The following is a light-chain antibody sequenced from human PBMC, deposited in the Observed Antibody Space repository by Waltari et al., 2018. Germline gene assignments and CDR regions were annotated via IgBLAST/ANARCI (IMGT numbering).Light chain of an antibody. V-gene: IGLV2-8*01. CDR1: TSDVGGYNY. Sequence: QSALTQPPSASGSPGQSITIPCTGTTSDVGGYNYVSWYPQYPGKAPKLRIYEVSKRPSGVPDRFSGSKSGNTAALTVSGLQAEDEADYYCSSYAGSNNLVVFGGGTKLTVL. J-gene: IGLJ2*01. CDR3: SSYAGSNNLVV. CDR2: EVS.